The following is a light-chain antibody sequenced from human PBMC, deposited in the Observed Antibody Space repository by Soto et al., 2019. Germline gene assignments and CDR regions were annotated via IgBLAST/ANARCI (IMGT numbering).Light chain of an antibody. CDR3: SSYTGSSTLG. Sequence: QSALTQPASVSGSPGQSITISCTGTSSDVGGYNYVSWYQQHPGKAPKLMIYDVSNRPSGVSNRFSGSKSGNTASLTISGLQAEDEADYYCSSYTGSSTLGFGTGTQLTVL. CDR1: SSDVGGYNY. J-gene: IGLJ1*01. CDR2: DVS. V-gene: IGLV2-14*01.